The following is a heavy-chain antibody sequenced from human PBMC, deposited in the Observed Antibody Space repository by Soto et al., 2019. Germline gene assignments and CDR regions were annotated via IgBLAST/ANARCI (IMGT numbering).Heavy chain of an antibody. CDR1: GFTFSSYA. V-gene: IGHV3-30-3*01. J-gene: IGHJ6*02. CDR3: ARELPHYGMDV. CDR2: ISYDVSNK. Sequence: PGGSLRLSCAASGFTFSSYAMHWVRQAPGKGLEWVAVISYDVSNKYYADSVKGRLTISRDNSKNTLYLQMNSLRAEDTAVYYCARELPHYGMDVWGQGTTVTVSS.